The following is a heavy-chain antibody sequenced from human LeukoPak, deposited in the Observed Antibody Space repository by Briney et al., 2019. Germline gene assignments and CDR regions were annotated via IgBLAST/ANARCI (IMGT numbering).Heavy chain of an antibody. J-gene: IGHJ4*02. CDR2: INPNSGAK. Sequence: AALRVSCKASGYTFTGYYIHWVRQAPGQGLEWMGWINPNSGAKNSAQKFHGRVTMTRETSISQAYMELRRLKSEDTAMYYCAREVDTAMGAFDYWGPGTLVT. D-gene: IGHD5-18*01. CDR1: GYTFTGYY. V-gene: IGHV1-2*02. CDR3: AREVDTAMGAFDY.